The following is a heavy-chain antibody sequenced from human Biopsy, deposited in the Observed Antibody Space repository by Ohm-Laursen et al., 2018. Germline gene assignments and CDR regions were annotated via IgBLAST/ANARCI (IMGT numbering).Heavy chain of an antibody. D-gene: IGHD2-8*01. CDR3: ARDPLNGHKHFDY. CDR1: SYTFTDYN. CDR2: FDFKTGAT. V-gene: IGHV1-2*02. J-gene: IGHJ4*02. Sequence: SVKVSCKASSYTFTDYNIHWMRQAPGQGLEWLGYFDFKTGATNYAQKFQGTVTMTRDTSISTAYLALGSLRSADAAIYYCARDPLNGHKHFDYWGQGSLVTVSS.